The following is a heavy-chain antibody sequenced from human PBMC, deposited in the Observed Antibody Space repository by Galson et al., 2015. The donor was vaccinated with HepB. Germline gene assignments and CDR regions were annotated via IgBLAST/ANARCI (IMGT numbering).Heavy chain of an antibody. CDR2: INHSGST. V-gene: IGHV4-34*01. J-gene: IGHJ4*02. CDR1: TFIFSTYS. Sequence: LRLSCAASTFIFSTYSMDWVRQAPGKGLEWIGEINHSGSTNYNPSLKSRVTMSLDTSKNQFSLKLSSVTAADTAVYYCASVTSGSFRPPVYWGKGTLVTVSS. CDR3: ASVTSGSFRPPVY. D-gene: IGHD1-26*01.